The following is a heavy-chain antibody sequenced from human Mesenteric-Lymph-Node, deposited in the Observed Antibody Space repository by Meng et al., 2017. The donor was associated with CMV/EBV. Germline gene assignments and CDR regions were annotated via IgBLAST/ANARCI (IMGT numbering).Heavy chain of an antibody. V-gene: IGHV3-23*03. D-gene: IGHD5-24*01. CDR1: GSLFSYCA. Sequence: LCCAAAGSLFSYCAMCGGRPPPGEVAEWVSIIYSGGSSIIDADSVRRRFTISRDDSKTTLYLHMNSLRVDATAVYYCAKDLRDHGNDYWGQGTLVTVSS. CDR2: IYSGGSSI. J-gene: IGHJ4*02. CDR3: AKDLRDHGNDY.